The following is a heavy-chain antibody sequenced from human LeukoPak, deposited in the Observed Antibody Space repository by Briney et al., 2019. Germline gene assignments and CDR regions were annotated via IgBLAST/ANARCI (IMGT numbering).Heavy chain of an antibody. CDR3: ASSGRLSLGVALMFDP. CDR2: IIPIFGTA. Sequence: SVKVSCKASGGTFSSDAISWVRQAPGQGLEWMGRIIPIFGTANYAQKFQGRVTITTDESTSTAYMELSSLRSEDTAVYYCASSGRLSLGVALMFDPWGQGTLVTVSS. CDR1: GGTFSSDA. J-gene: IGHJ5*02. D-gene: IGHD6-19*01. V-gene: IGHV1-69*05.